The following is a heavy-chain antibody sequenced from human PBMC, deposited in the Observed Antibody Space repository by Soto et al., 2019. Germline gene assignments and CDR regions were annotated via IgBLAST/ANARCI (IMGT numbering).Heavy chain of an antibody. CDR3: AKDTYYDILTGYLSNGPNYFDY. CDR1: GFTFDGYA. Sequence: GGSLRLSCAASGFTFDGYAMHWFRQAPGKGLEWVSGISWNSGSIGYADSVKGRFTISRDNAKNSLYLQMNSLRAEDTALYYCAKDTYYDILTGYLSNGPNYFDYWGQGTLVTVSS. D-gene: IGHD3-9*01. V-gene: IGHV3-9*01. J-gene: IGHJ4*02. CDR2: ISWNSGSI.